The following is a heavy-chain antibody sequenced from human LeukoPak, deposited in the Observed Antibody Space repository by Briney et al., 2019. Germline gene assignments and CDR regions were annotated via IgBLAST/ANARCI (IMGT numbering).Heavy chain of an antibody. J-gene: IGHJ3*02. CDR1: GYTFTSYD. V-gene: IGHV1-8*01. CDR2: MNPNSGNT. Sequence: GASVKVSCKASGYTFTSYDINWVRQATGQGLEWMGWMNPNSGNTGYAQKFQGRVTMTRNTSISTAYMELRSLRSDDTAVYYCARVPSYYYDSSGWAAFDIWGQGTMVTVSS. D-gene: IGHD3-22*01. CDR3: ARVPSYYYDSSGWAAFDI.